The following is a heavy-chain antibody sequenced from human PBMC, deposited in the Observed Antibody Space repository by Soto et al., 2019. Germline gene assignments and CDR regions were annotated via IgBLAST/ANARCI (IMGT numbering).Heavy chain of an antibody. D-gene: IGHD2-15*01. J-gene: IGHJ5*02. V-gene: IGHV3-33*01. CDR3: ARDGRGSSPPNWFDP. CDR1: GFTFSSYG. CDR2: IWYDGSNK. Sequence: QVQLVESGGGVVQPGRSLRLSCAASGFTFSSYGMHWVRQAPGKGLEWVAVIWYDGSNKYYADSVKGRFTISRDNSKNTLYLQMNSLRAEDTAVYYCARDGRGSSPPNWFDPWGQGTLVTVSS.